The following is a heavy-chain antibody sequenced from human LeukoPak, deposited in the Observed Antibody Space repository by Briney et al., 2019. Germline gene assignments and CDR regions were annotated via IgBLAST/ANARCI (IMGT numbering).Heavy chain of an antibody. CDR2: FDPEDGET. CDR1: GYTLTELS. J-gene: IGHJ5*02. D-gene: IGHD4-23*01. V-gene: IGHV1-24*01. CDR3: ARVPNYGGTNWFDP. Sequence: GPSVNVSCKVSGYTLTELSMHWVRQAPGKGREWMGGFDPEDGETIYAQKFQGRLTMTRNTSISTAYMELSSLRSEDTAVYYCARVPNYGGTNWFDPWGQGTLVTVSS.